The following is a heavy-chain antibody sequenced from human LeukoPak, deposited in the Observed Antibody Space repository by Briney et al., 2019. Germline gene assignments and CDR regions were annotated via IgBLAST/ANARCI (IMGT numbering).Heavy chain of an antibody. CDR2: IYTSGST. Sequence: SETLSLTCTVSGGSISSYYWSWIRQPAGKGLEWIGRIYTSGSTNYNPSLKSRVTMSVDTSKNQFSLKLSSVTAADTAVYYCASGAVAGRYYYYYYYMDVWGKGTTVTVSS. CDR1: GGSISSYY. J-gene: IGHJ6*03. D-gene: IGHD6-19*01. CDR3: ASGAVAGRYYYYYYYMDV. V-gene: IGHV4-4*07.